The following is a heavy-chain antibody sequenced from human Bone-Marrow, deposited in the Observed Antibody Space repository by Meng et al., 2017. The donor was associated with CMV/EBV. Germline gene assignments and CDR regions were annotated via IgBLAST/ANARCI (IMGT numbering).Heavy chain of an antibody. CDR3: ATNLPWGV. V-gene: IGHV4-61*01. CDR1: GDSISSGTSS. D-gene: IGHD3-16*01. CDR2: IFYSGNT. J-gene: IGHJ4*02. Sequence: LSLTCTVSGDSISSGTSSWNWIRQPPGKGLEWIGFIFYSGNTNYNPSLKSRVTISMDTSKNQFSLKMTSVTAADTAVYYCATNLPWGVWGQGTLVTVSS.